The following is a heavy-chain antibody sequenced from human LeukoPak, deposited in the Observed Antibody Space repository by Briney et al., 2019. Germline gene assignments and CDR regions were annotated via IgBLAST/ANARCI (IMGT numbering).Heavy chain of an antibody. CDR1: GFAFSNYG. CDR2: IQYDGSKK. J-gene: IGHJ4*02. V-gene: IGHV3-30*02. CDR3: AKPGGRVGESLNGIDY. Sequence: GWSLRLSCAASGFAFSNYGLHWVRQAPGKGLEWVAFIQYDGSKKFHTDSVKGRFTISRDNSKNTLFLQMNSLRAEDTAVYYCAKPGGRVGESLNGIDYWGQGTLVTVS. D-gene: IGHD3-10*01.